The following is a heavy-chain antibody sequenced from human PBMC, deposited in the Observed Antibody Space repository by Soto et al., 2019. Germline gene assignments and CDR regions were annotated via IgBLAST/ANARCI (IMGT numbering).Heavy chain of an antibody. J-gene: IGHJ6*02. V-gene: IGHV1-46*01. D-gene: IGHD3-22*01. CDR2: ISPSGGGT. CDR3: ARDQKNRYDDNSPNYYYYGMDV. Sequence: ASVKVSCKASGYTFTSYYMHWVRQAPGQGLEWMGLISPSGGGTTYAQRFQGRVIMTRDTSTTTVFMGLSSLRSEDTAVYYCARDQKNRYDDNSPNYYYYGMDVWGQGTTVTVSS. CDR1: GYTFTSYY.